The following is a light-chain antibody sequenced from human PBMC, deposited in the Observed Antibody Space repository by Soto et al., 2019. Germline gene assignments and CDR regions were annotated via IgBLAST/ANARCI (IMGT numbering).Light chain of an antibody. CDR1: QSVRTS. V-gene: IGKV3-15*01. CDR2: GAS. CDR3: QQYDNWPPLT. Sequence: ETVMTQSPATLSVSPGERLTLSCRSSQSVRTSLAWYQQKPGQAPRILIYGASTRATGIPARISGRGSGTEFTLTISSLQSEDFAVYYCQQYDNWPPLTFGGGTKVDIK. J-gene: IGKJ4*01.